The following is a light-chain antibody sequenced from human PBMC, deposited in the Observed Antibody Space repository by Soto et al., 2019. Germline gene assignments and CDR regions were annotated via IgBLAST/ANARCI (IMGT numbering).Light chain of an antibody. V-gene: IGKV4-1*01. CDR3: QQYYSTPRT. CDR2: WAS. Sequence: DTVMTQSPDSLAVSLGERATINCKSNQSVLYSSNNKNYLAWYQQKPGQPPKLLIYWASTRESGVPDRFSGSGSGTDFTLTITSLQAEDVAVYYCQQYYSTPRTFGQGTKVEIK. CDR1: QSVLYSSNNKNY. J-gene: IGKJ1*01.